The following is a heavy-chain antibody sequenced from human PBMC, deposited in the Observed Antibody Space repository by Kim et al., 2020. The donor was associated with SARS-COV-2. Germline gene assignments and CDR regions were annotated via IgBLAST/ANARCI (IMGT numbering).Heavy chain of an antibody. CDR1: GGSISSGGYY. CDR3: AREERGYSYGYSDYFDY. D-gene: IGHD5-18*01. Sequence: NLSLTCTVSGGSISSGGYYCSWIRQHPGKGLEWIGYIYYSGSTYYNPSLKSRVTISVDKSKNQFSLKLSSVTAADTAVYYCAREERGYSYGYSDYFDYWGQGTLVTVSS. CDR2: IYYSGST. V-gene: IGHV4-31*03. J-gene: IGHJ4*02.